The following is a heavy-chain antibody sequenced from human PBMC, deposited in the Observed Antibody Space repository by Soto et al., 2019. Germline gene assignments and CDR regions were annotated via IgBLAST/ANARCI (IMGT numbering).Heavy chain of an antibody. CDR1: GGSISSSSYY. V-gene: IGHV4-39*01. Sequence: QLQLQESGPGLVKPSETLSLTCTVSGGSISSSSYYWGWIRQPPGKGLEWIGSIYYSGSTYYNPSLKSRVTISVDTSKNQFSLKLSSVTAADTAVYYCARHPGGYCSGGSCYSYYYYYYMDVWGKGTTVTVSS. CDR3: ARHPGGYCSGGSCYSYYYYYYMDV. D-gene: IGHD2-15*01. J-gene: IGHJ6*03. CDR2: IYYSGST.